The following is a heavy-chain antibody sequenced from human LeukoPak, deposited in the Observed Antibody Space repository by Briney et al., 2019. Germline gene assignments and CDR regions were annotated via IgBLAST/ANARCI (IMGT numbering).Heavy chain of an antibody. CDR1: GYTFTNYA. V-gene: IGHV7-4-1*02. J-gene: IGHJ5*01. D-gene: IGHD3-16*02. Sequence: GASVKVSCKASGYTFTNYAMNWVRQAPGQGLEWMDWINTNTGDPTYAQDFTGRFVFSVDTSVSTAYLQISSLKAEDTAVYYCARAYQPLGGLSFPDSWGQGTLVTVSS. CDR3: ARAYQPLGGLSFPDS. CDR2: INTNTGDP.